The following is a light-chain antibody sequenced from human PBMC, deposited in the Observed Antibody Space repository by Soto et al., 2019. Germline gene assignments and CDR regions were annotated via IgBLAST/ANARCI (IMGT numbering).Light chain of an antibody. CDR1: KSVTSN. Sequence: EIVMTQSPATLSVSPGERATLSCRPSKSVTSNLAWYQQKPGQAPRLLMYGVSTRATGIPARFGGSGSATEFTLTISSLQSEDFAVYYCQQYSQWPLTFGGGTKVEIK. J-gene: IGKJ4*01. CDR3: QQYSQWPLT. V-gene: IGKV3-15*01. CDR2: GVS.